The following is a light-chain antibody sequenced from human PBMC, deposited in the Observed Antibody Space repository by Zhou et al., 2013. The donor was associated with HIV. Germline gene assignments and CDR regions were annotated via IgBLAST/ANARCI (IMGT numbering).Light chain of an antibody. CDR1: QAISSW. V-gene: IGKV1D-12*01. J-gene: IGKJ4*01. CDR3: QQANSFPPT. CDR2: AAS. Sequence: DIQMTQSPSSVSASVGDRVTITCRASQAISSWLTWYQQKPGKAPKLLIFAASTLQSGVPSRFSGSGSGTEYTLTISSLQPEDFAIYYCQQANSFPPTFGGGTKVEIK.